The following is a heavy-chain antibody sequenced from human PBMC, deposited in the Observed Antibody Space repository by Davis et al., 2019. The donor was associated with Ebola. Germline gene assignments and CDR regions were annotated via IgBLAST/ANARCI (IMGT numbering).Heavy chain of an antibody. V-gene: IGHV4-59*01. Sequence: SETLSLTCAVYGGSFSGYYWSWIRQPPGKGLEWIGYVYYSGTTSYNPSLKSRVTISIGTSKDQFSLRLTSVTEADTAVYYCAKGVGDYGWFDPWGQGTLVTVSA. J-gene: IGHJ5*02. CDR1: GGSFSGYY. CDR3: AKGVGDYGWFDP. D-gene: IGHD4-17*01. CDR2: VYYSGTT.